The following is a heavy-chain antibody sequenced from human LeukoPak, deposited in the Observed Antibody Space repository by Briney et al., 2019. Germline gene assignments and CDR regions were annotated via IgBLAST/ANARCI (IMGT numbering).Heavy chain of an antibody. Sequence: PGRSLRLSCAASGFTFSSYAMHCVRQAPGRGREGGADIWYEGSNKYYADSVKGRFTISRDNSKNTMYLQMNSLRAEGTGVYYCERGVGYSSSWIDPWGQGTLVTVSS. CDR3: ERGVGYSSSWIDP. J-gene: IGHJ5*02. CDR2: IWYEGSNK. CDR1: GFTFSSYA. D-gene: IGHD6-13*01. V-gene: IGHV3-33*01.